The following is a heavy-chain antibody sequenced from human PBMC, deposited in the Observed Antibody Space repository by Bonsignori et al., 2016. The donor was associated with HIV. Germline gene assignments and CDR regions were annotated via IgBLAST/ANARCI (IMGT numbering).Heavy chain of an antibody. V-gene: IGHV4-61*02. CDR3: ARDWLGATSD. CDR2: IYASGST. Sequence: WIRQPPGKGLEWIGRIYASGSTNYSPSLKSRVTISVDTSKNQFSLKLSSVTAADTAVYYCARDWLGATSDWGQGTLVTVSS. D-gene: IGHD1-26*01. J-gene: IGHJ4*02.